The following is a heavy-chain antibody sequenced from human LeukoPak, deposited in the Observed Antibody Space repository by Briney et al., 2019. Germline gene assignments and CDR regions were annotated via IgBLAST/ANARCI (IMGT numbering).Heavy chain of an antibody. Sequence: GGSLRLSCAASGFTFSSYGMHWVRQAPGKGLEWVAFIRYDGSNKYYADSVRGRFTISRDNSKNTLYLQMNSLRAEDTAVYYCAKGEGFYGDYEGYWGQGTLVTVSS. CDR1: GFTFSSYG. J-gene: IGHJ4*02. D-gene: IGHD4-17*01. CDR2: IRYDGSNK. CDR3: AKGEGFYGDYEGY. V-gene: IGHV3-30*02.